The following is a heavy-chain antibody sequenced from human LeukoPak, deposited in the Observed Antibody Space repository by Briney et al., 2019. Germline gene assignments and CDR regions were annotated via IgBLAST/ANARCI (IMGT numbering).Heavy chain of an antibody. J-gene: IGHJ4*02. CDR2: IIPILGIA. V-gene: IGHV1-69*04. CDR1: GGTFSSYA. Sequence: ASVKVSCKASGGTFSSYAISWVRQAPGQGLEWMGRIIPILGIANYAQKFQGRVTITADKSTSTAYMELSSLSFEDTAVYYCATLEPEPGDFGGLAYWGQGTLVTVSS. CDR3: ATLEPEPGDFGGLAY. D-gene: IGHD4-17*01.